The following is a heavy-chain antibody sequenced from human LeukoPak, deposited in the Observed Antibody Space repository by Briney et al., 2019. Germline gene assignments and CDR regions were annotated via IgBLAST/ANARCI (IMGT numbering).Heavy chain of an antibody. Sequence: GGSLRLSCAASGFTVSSNYMSWVRQAPGKGPEWVSVIYSGGSTYYADSVKGRFTISRDNSKNTLYLQMNSLRAEDTAVYYCARSYGDYYYYYMDVWGKGTTVTVSS. J-gene: IGHJ6*03. CDR1: GFTVSSNY. D-gene: IGHD4-17*01. CDR3: ARSYGDYYYYYMDV. CDR2: IYSGGST. V-gene: IGHV3-53*01.